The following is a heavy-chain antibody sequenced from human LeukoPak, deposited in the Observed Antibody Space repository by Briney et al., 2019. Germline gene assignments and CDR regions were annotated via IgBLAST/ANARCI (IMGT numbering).Heavy chain of an antibody. CDR2: IYHSGST. J-gene: IGHJ5*02. V-gene: IGHV4-39*01. CDR1: GGSISSSPYY. CDR3: ARGPDYSGSYAANWFDP. Sequence: SETLSLTCTVSGGSISSSPYYWGWIRQPPGKGLEWIGSIYHSGSTFYDPSLKSRVTVSIDTSKNQFSLRLNSMTSADTAVYFCARGPDYSGSYAANWFDPWGQGTLVTVSS. D-gene: IGHD6-13*01.